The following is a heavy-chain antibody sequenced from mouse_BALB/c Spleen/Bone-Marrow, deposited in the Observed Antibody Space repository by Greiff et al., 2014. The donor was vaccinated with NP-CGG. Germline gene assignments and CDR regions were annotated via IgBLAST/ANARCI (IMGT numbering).Heavy chain of an antibody. CDR1: GYSITSGYS. CDR2: IYYSGST. CDR3: ARSRRQLGQPFDY. J-gene: IGHJ2*01. D-gene: IGHD3-2*01. V-gene: IGHV3-1*02. Sequence: VQLQQPGPDLVKPSQSLSLTCTVTGYSITSGYSWHWIRQFPGNKLEWMGYIYYSGSTNYNPSLKSRISITRDTSRNQFFLQLNSVTTEDTATYYCARSRRQLGQPFDYWSQGATLTVST.